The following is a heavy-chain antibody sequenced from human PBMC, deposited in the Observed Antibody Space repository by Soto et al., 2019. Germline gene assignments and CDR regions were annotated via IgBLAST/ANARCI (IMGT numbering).Heavy chain of an antibody. D-gene: IGHD5-12*01. CDR2: IYYSGST. Sequence: PSETLSLTCTVSGGSISSGGYYWSWIRQHPGKGLEWIGYIYYSGSTYYNPSLKSRVTISVDTSKNQFSLKLSSVTAADTAVYYCARGRYSGYDIDYSGQVTLVTVSS. CDR3: ARGRYSGYDIDY. CDR1: GGSISSGGYY. V-gene: IGHV4-31*03. J-gene: IGHJ4*02.